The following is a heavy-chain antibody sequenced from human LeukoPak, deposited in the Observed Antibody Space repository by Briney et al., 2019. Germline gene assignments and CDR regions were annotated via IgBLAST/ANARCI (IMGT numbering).Heavy chain of an antibody. CDR1: GGSISRSRDY. Sequence: SETLSLTCTVSGGSISRSRDYWGWIRQPPGKGLEWIGSIYYSGSTYSNPSLKSRVTISGDTSKNRFSLKLSSVTAADTAMYYCARPGSSWFLALEYWGQGTLVTVSS. V-gene: IGHV4-39*07. CDR2: IYYSGST. D-gene: IGHD6-13*01. J-gene: IGHJ4*02. CDR3: ARPGSSWFLALEY.